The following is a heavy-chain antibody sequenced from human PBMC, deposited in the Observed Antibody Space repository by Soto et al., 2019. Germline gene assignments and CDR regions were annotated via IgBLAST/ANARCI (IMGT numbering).Heavy chain of an antibody. J-gene: IGHJ4*02. CDR2: ISYDGSNK. CDR1: GFTFSSYG. Sequence: GGSLRLSCAASGFTFSSYGMHWVRQAPGKGLEWVAVISYDGSNKYYADSVKGRFTISRDNSKNTLYLQMNSLRAEDTAVYYCAKDAVSYNWNDAPPPFDYWGQGTLVTVSS. D-gene: IGHD1-20*01. V-gene: IGHV3-30*18. CDR3: AKDAVSYNWNDAPPPFDY.